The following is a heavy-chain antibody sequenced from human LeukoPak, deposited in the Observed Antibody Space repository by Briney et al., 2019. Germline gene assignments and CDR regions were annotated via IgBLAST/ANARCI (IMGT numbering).Heavy chain of an antibody. CDR2: IIPILGIA. CDR3: ASEIPAAGITY. V-gene: IGHV1-69*04. J-gene: IGHJ4*02. D-gene: IGHD6-13*01. Sequence: SVKVSCKASGGTFSSYAISWVRQAPGQGLEWMGRIIPILGIANYAQKFQGRVTITADRSTSTAYMELSSLRSEDTAVYYCASEIPAAGITYWGQGTLVTVSS. CDR1: GGTFSSYA.